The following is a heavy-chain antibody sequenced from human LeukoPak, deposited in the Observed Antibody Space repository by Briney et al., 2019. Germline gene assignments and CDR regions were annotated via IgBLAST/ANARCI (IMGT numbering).Heavy chain of an antibody. CDR3: TTTSVAGTMGY. D-gene: IGHD6-19*01. J-gene: IGHJ4*02. Sequence: GGSLRLSCAASGFTFSNAWMSWVRQAPGKGLEWVCRIKSKTDGGTTDYAAHVKGRFTISRDDSKNTLYLQMNSLKTEDTAVYYCTTTSVAGTMGYWGQGTLVTVSS. CDR2: IKSKTDGGTT. CDR1: GFTFSNAW. V-gene: IGHV3-15*01.